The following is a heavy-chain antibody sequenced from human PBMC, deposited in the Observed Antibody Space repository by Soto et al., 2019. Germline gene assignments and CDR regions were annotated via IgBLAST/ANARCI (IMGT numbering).Heavy chain of an antibody. J-gene: IGHJ3*02. V-gene: IGHV1-18*01. Sequence: QVQLVQSGAEVKKPGASVKVSCKASGYTFTSYGISWVRQAPGQGLEWMGWISAYNGNTNYAQKLQGRVTMTTDTSTSTAYMELRSLRSDDTAVYYCARDGRQLVRRDLIVGATTEEDGTFDIWGQGTMVTVSS. CDR1: GYTFTSYG. D-gene: IGHD1-26*01. CDR2: ISAYNGNT. CDR3: ARDGRQLVRRDLIVGATTEEDGTFDI.